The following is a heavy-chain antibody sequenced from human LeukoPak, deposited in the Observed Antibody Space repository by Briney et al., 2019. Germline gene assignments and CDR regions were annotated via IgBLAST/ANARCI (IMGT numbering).Heavy chain of an antibody. CDR3: ARGLGDDFWSGYYEAFDI. J-gene: IGHJ3*02. CDR2: INHSGST. Sequence: SETLSLTCAVYGGSFSGYYWSWLRQPPGKGLEWIGEINHSGSTNYNPSLKSRVTISVDTSKNQFSLKLTSVTAADTAVYYCARGLGDDFWSGYYEAFDIWGQGTMVTVSS. D-gene: IGHD3-3*01. V-gene: IGHV4-34*01. CDR1: GGSFSGYY.